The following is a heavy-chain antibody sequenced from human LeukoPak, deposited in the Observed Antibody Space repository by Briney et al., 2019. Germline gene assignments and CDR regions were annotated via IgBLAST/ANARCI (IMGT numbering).Heavy chain of an antibody. CDR2: ISGSGGST. CDR3: ANLDYYGSGSFDY. V-gene: IGHV3-23*01. D-gene: IGHD3-10*01. CDR1: GFTFSSYG. J-gene: IGHJ4*02. Sequence: GGSLRLSCAASGFTFSSYGMSWVRQAPGKGLEWGSAISGSGGSTYYADSVKGRFTISRDDSKNTLYLQMNSLRAEDTAVYYCANLDYYGSGSFDYWGQGTLVTVSS.